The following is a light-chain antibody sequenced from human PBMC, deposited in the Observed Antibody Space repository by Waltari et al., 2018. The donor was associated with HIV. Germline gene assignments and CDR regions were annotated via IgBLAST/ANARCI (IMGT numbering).Light chain of an antibody. CDR3: QQYDDWPT. CDR1: QSVSNT. Sequence: EIVMTQSPATLSVSPGERASLSCRASQSVSNTLAWYQQKPGQAPRPLIYGAITRATGVPARFSGSGSGTDFTLTISSLQSEDFAVYYCQQYDDWPTFGQGTKVEIK. J-gene: IGKJ1*01. CDR2: GAI. V-gene: IGKV3-15*01.